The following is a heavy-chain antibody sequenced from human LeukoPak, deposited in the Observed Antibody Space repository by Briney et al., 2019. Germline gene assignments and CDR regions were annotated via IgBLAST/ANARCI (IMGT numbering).Heavy chain of an antibody. Sequence: GGSVRLSCAASGYTFDDYGMHWVRQAPGKGLEWVAGISWNSGNKNYAETVKGRFTISRDNAKNSLYLQMNRLRAEDTALYYCAKDIGWGSGWSPKPYYYYYGMDVWGQGTTVTVSS. CDR3: AKDIGWGSGWSPKPYYYYYGMDV. D-gene: IGHD6-19*01. CDR2: ISWNSGNK. CDR1: GYTFDDYG. J-gene: IGHJ6*02. V-gene: IGHV3-9*01.